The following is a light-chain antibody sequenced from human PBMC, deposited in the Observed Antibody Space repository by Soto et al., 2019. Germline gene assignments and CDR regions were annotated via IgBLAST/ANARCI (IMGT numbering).Light chain of an antibody. CDR2: NTN. J-gene: IGLJ3*02. Sequence: QSVLTQPPSASGTPGQRVTISCSGSSSNIGSNAVNWYQQLPGAAPKLLIYNTNQRPSGVRDRFSGSRSGTSASLAISGLQSEDEADYYCAVWDDSLNGMVFGGGTKLTVL. V-gene: IGLV1-44*01. CDR3: AVWDDSLNGMV. CDR1: SSNIGSNA.